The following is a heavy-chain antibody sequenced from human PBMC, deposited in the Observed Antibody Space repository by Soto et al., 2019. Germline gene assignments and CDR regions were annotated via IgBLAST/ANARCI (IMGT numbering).Heavy chain of an antibody. J-gene: IGHJ4*02. CDR1: GFTFSNYA. CDR3: AKGAEGYVVSSLDF. CDR2: ITSTGSST. D-gene: IGHD5-12*01. Sequence: EVQLLESGGGFVQPGGSLRLSCAASGFTFSNYAMTWFRQAPGKGLEWVSAITSTGSSTYYADSVKGRFTISRDNSKNTLFLQINSLRAVDTAVYYCAKGAEGYVVSSLDFWSQGTLVSVSS. V-gene: IGHV3-23*01.